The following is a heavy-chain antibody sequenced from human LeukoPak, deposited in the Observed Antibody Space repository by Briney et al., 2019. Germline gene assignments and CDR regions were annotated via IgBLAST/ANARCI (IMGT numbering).Heavy chain of an antibody. Sequence: SETLSLPCTVSGGSISSYYWSWLRQPPGKGLEGIGYIYYSGSTNYNPSLKSRVTISVNTSKNQFSLKLSSVTAADTAVYYCARAFQDQGNFDYWGQGTLVTVSS. CDR3: ARAFQDQGNFDY. CDR1: GGSISSYY. V-gene: IGHV4-59*01. D-gene: IGHD2-21*01. J-gene: IGHJ4*02. CDR2: IYYSGST.